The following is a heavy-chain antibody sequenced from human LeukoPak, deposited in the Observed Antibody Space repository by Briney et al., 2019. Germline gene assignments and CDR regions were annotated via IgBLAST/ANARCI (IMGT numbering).Heavy chain of an antibody. CDR3: VGGYGDGCCFEY. Sequence: SQRLSLTCTVSGGATSSYYWSWIRQPAGEGLGWIGGIYTSGRTNYNTSLKSRVTISVDTPKNTISLKLSSLTPAHTAPYYCVGGYGDGCCFEYWGQGALVTVSS. CDR1: GGATSSYY. D-gene: IGHD1-14*01. V-gene: IGHV4-4*07. J-gene: IGHJ4*03. CDR2: IYTSGRT.